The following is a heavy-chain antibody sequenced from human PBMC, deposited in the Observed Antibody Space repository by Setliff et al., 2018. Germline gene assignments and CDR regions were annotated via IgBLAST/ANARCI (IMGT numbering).Heavy chain of an antibody. CDR1: GYSFTSYG. CDR2: ISADNGHT. CDR3: ARERAYDGLNYYGMDV. J-gene: IGHJ6*01. Sequence: ASVKVSCKTSGYSFTSYGISWVRRAPGQGLEWMGWISADNGHTNIVKNFQGRVTMTTDTTTSTAYMELRSLRFDDTAVYYCARERAYDGLNYYGMDVWGQGTTVTVSS. D-gene: IGHD3-22*01. V-gene: IGHV1-18*01.